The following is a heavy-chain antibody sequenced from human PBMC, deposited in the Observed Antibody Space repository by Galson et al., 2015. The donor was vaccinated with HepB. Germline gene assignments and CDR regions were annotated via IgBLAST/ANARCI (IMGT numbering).Heavy chain of an antibody. CDR2: ISGSGGST. D-gene: IGHD6-6*01. CDR1: GFTFSMYA. V-gene: IGHV3-23*01. CDR3: AKIPPSIAAQGFAEYFQH. J-gene: IGHJ1*01. Sequence: SLRLSCAASGFTFSMYAMSWVRQAPGKGLEWVSGISGSGGSTHYADSVKGRFTISRDNSKNTLYLQMNSLRAEDTAVYYCAKIPPSIAAQGFAEYFQHWGQGTLVTVSS.